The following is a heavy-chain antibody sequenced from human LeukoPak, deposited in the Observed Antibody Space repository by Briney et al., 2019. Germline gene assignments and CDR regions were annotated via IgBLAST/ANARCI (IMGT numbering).Heavy chain of an antibody. Sequence: GGSLRLSCAASGFTFSSYAMTWVRQAPGKGLEWVSSIGTHGTTTYYADSVKGRFTISRDNSKDTFYLQMNSLRVEDTAVYYCAKARIAATIYPKEVNFDYWGQGTLVTVSS. CDR3: AKARIAATIYPKEVNFDY. V-gene: IGHV3-23*01. CDR1: GFTFSSYA. CDR2: IGTHGTTT. D-gene: IGHD5-12*01. J-gene: IGHJ4*02.